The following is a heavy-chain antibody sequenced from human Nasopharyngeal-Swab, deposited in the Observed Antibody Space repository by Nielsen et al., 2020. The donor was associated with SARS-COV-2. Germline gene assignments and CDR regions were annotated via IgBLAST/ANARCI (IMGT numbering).Heavy chain of an antibody. D-gene: IGHD3-10*01. V-gene: IGHV5-51*01. CDR3: ARQPPYGSGSPKYFDY. CDR1: GSSFTTYL. J-gene: IGHJ4*02. CDR2: LYPCDSDT. Sequence: GGSLRLSCKGSGSSFTTYLIGWVRPMPGKGLELLGILYPCDSDTRYGPSSQGQVTISADKSINTAYLQWSSLQASDTAIYYCARQPPYGSGSPKYFDYWGQGTQVTVSS.